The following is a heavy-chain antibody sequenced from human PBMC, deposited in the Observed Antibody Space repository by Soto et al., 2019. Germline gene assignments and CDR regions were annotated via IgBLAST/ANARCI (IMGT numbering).Heavy chain of an antibody. Sequence: PGGSLRLSCAASGFTFSSYSMNWVRQAPGKGLEWVSSISSSSSYIYYADSVKGRFTISRDNAKNSLYLQMNSLRAEDTAVYYCARDYYDSSGSNWFDPWGQGTLVTVSS. D-gene: IGHD3-22*01. CDR2: ISSSSSYI. CDR3: ARDYYDSSGSNWFDP. CDR1: GFTFSSYS. J-gene: IGHJ5*02. V-gene: IGHV3-21*01.